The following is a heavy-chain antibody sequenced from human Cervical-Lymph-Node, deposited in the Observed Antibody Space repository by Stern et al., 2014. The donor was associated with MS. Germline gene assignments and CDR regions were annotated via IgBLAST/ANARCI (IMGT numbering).Heavy chain of an antibody. Sequence: EVKLVESGGGLVQPGGSLTVSCEASGFVFSASVIHWVRQAPGKGLEWVGRIRNKGNNYATAYGASVKGRFTISRDDSKNTAYLHMRSLKVEDTALYYCSPSSAIWGQGTMVTVSS. J-gene: IGHJ3*02. CDR2: IRNKGNNYAT. V-gene: IGHV3-73*01. CDR3: SPSSAI. CDR1: GFVFSASV.